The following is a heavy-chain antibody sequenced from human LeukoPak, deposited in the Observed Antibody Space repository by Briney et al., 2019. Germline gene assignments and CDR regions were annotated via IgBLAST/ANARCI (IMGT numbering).Heavy chain of an antibody. Sequence: SETLSLTCTVSGGSISSSSYYWVWLRQPPGKELEWIGSIYYSGSTYYNPSLKRRVTISVDTSKNQFSLKLSSVTAADTPVYYCARQQQYTGAVHYYYYMDVWGKGTTVTVSS. V-gene: IGHV4-39*07. CDR1: GGSISSSSYY. CDR3: ARQQQYTGAVHYYYYMDV. D-gene: IGHD6-13*01. CDR2: IYYSGST. J-gene: IGHJ6*03.